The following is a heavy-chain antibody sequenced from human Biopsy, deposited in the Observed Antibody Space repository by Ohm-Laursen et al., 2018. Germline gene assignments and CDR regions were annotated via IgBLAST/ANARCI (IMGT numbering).Heavy chain of an antibody. Sequence: SDTLSLTCTVSGGSISSDWWSWIRQTPGKGLEWIGYVYYRGTTTYNPSLRSRVTISVDTSMNQISLRLQSVTAADTAIYYCARDRGYYSDRTVPGYFDLWGRGTLVTASS. CDR3: ARDRGYYSDRTVPGYFDL. CDR1: GGSISSDW. CDR2: VYYRGTT. D-gene: IGHD3-22*01. J-gene: IGHJ2*01. V-gene: IGHV4-59*01.